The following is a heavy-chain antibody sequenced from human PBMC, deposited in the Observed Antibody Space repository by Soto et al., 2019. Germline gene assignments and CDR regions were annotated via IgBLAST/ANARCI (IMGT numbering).Heavy chain of an antibody. CDR3: ASPQLGPDYYYGMVV. Sequence: QVQLVQSGAEVKKPGSSVKVSCKASGGTFSSYAIIWVRQAPRQGLEWMGGIIPIFGTANYAQKFQGRVTITADESTSTAYMELSSLRSDDTAVYYCASPQLGPDYYYGMVVWGQGTTVTVSS. J-gene: IGHJ6*02. CDR2: IIPIFGTA. D-gene: IGHD6-6*01. V-gene: IGHV1-69*12. CDR1: GGTFSSYA.